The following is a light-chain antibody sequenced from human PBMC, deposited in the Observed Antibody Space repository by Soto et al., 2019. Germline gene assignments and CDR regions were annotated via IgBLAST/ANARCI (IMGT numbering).Light chain of an antibody. CDR3: QQYNNWPFS. J-gene: IGKJ5*01. V-gene: IGKV3-15*01. CDR2: GAS. Sequence: EIVMTHSPATLSVSPRARTTLXYRASQSVSSNLAWYQQKPGQAPRLLIYGASTRATGVPARFSGTGSETDFTLTISGLQSEDSAVYFCQQYNNWPFSFGQGTRLRL. CDR1: QSVSSN.